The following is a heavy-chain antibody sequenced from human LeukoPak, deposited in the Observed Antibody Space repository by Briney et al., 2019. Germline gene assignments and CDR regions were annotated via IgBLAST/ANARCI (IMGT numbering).Heavy chain of an antibody. CDR3: ARAERKASYRPGFDY. J-gene: IGHJ4*02. CDR2: ISAYNGNT. V-gene: IGHV1-18*01. Sequence: GASVKVSCKASGYTFTSYGISWVRQAPGQGLEWMGWISAYNGNTNYAQKLQGRVTMTTDTSTSTAYMELRSLRSDDTAVCYCARAERKASYRPGFDYWGQGTLVTVSS. D-gene: IGHD1-26*01. CDR1: GYTFTSYG.